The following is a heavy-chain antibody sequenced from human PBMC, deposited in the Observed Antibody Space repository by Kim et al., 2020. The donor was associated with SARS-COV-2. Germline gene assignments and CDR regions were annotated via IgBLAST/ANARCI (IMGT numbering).Heavy chain of an antibody. CDR3: SSDEGYPNGLGD. Sequence: GGSLRLSCTASGFSVTSTYMSWVRQAPGKGLEWLSVINGDGPAYYSDSVKGRFIISRDNSKNTLHLQMNSLRVEDTAVSFCSSDEGYPNGLGDWGQGTTV. CDR1: GFSVTSTY. J-gene: IGHJ6*02. V-gene: IGHV3-66*01. D-gene: IGHD2-15*01. CDR2: INGDGPA.